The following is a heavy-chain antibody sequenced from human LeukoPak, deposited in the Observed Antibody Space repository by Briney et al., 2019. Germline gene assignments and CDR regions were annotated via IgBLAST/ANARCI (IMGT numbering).Heavy chain of an antibody. V-gene: IGHV3-64*01. CDR2: ISSNGGST. D-gene: IGHD3-22*01. Sequence: PGGSLRLSCAASGFTFSSYAMHWVRQAPGKGLEYVSAISSNGGSTYYANSVKGRFTISRDNSKNTLYLQMGSLRAEDMAVYYCARGGWYDSSGSPLDYWGQGTLVTVSS. J-gene: IGHJ4*02. CDR1: GFTFSSYA. CDR3: ARGGWYDSSGSPLDY.